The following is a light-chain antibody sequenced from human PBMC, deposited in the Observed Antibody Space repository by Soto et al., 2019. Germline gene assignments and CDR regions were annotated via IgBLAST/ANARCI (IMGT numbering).Light chain of an antibody. CDR1: QTISNF. J-gene: IGKJ5*01. CDR3: QQSYSDPPIT. V-gene: IGKV1-39*01. Sequence: DIQMTQSPSSLSAPVGDRDTITCRASQTISNFLNWYQQKPGKAPKLLIYGASSLQSGVPPRFSGSGSGTDFTLTISSLQPEDFATYYCQQSYSDPPITFGQGTRLEIK. CDR2: GAS.